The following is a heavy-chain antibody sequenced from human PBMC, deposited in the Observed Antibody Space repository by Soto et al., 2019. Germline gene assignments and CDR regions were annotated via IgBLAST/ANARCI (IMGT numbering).Heavy chain of an antibody. CDR2: VNPNSGNT. V-gene: IGHV1-8*01. D-gene: IGHD6-13*01. CDR3: ARVASAAAGTTVDY. Sequence: ASVKVSCKASGYTFTSYDINWVRQATGQGLEWMGWVNPNSGNTGYAQKFQGRVTMTRNTSISTAYMELSSLRSEDTAVYYCARVASAAAGTTVDYWGQGTLVTVSS. CDR1: GYTFTSYD. J-gene: IGHJ4*02.